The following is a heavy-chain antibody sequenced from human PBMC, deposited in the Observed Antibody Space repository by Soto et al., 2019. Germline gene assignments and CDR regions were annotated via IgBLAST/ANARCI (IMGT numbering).Heavy chain of an antibody. CDR3: AREDDGGDTSDV. V-gene: IGHV4-30-4*08. J-gene: IGHJ6*02. D-gene: IGHD2-21*02. CDR2: IHHSGSI. CDR1: GGSLSSDYYH. Sequence: QVQLQQSGPGLVKPSQTLSLTCTVSGGSLSSDYYHLTWIRQSPERGLEWIGYIHHSGSILYNPSLKSRVTISVDTSNNQFTLHLSSVTAAATAVYFFAREDDGGDTSDVRGQGTTVTVSS.